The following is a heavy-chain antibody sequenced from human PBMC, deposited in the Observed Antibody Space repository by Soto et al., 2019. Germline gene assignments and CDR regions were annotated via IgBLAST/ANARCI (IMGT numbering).Heavy chain of an antibody. D-gene: IGHD3-16*01. CDR1: GYTFTGYY. V-gene: IGHV1-2*04. CDR2: INPNSGGT. Sequence: QVQLVQSGAEVKKPGASVKVSCKASGYTFTGYYMHWVRQAPGQGLEWMGWINPNSGGTNYAQKFQGWVTMTRDTSSSTCDRERSRLRSDDTGVYYWARDGGGRPGGGMDVWGQGTTVTVSS. CDR3: ARDGGGRPGGGMDV. J-gene: IGHJ6*02.